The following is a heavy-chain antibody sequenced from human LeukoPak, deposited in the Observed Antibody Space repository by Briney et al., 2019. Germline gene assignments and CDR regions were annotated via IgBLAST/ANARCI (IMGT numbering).Heavy chain of an antibody. J-gene: IGHJ4*02. CDR2: INHSGST. V-gene: IGHV4-34*01. D-gene: IGHD6-19*01. CDR1: GGSFSGYY. CDR3: AREKTELSSGDDY. Sequence: PSETLSLTCAVYGGSFSGYYWSWIRQPPGKGLEWIGEINHSGSTNYNPSLKSRVTISVDTSKNQFSLKLSSVTAADTAVYYCAREKTELSSGDDYWGQGTLVTVSS.